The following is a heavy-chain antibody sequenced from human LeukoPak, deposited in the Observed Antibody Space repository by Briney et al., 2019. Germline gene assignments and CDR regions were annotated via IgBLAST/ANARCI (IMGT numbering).Heavy chain of an antibody. D-gene: IGHD2-2*01. Sequence: PGGSLRLSCAASGFTFSSYSMNWVRQAPGKGLEWVANIKQDGREKFYVDSVKGRFTISRDNAKNSLYLQMNSLRVEDTAVYYCVGPGDCSSDSCFPYWGQGTLVTVSS. CDR2: IKQDGREK. CDR1: GFTFSSYS. CDR3: VGPGDCSSDSCFPY. V-gene: IGHV3-7*01. J-gene: IGHJ4*02.